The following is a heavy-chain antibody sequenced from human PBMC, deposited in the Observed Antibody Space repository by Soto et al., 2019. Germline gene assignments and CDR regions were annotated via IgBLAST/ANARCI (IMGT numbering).Heavy chain of an antibody. CDR3: AVDYDGNCFDY. CDR2: IYTGWST. Sequence: NPSETLSVTCTVSGGSMSIYYWSRISQPAGKGLEWIGRIYTGWSTNYNPSLRSLVTMSADKSKNQFSLKITSVTAADTAVYYCAVDYDGNCFDYWGQGTLVTVSS. D-gene: IGHD3-10*01. CDR1: GGSMSIYY. V-gene: IGHV4-4*07. J-gene: IGHJ4*02.